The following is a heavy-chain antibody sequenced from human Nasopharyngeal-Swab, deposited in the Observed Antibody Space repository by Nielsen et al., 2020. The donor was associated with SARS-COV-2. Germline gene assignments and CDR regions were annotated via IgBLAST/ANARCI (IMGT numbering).Heavy chain of an antibody. Sequence: ASVKVSCKASGYTFTSYAMNWVRQAPGQGLEWMGWINTNTRNPTYAQGFTGRFVFSLDTSVSTAYLQISSLKAEDTAVYYCARGNIAIQYYYYGMDVWGQGTTVTVSS. J-gene: IGHJ6*02. CDR3: ARGNIAIQYYYYGMDV. V-gene: IGHV7-4-1*02. CDR1: GYTFTSYA. D-gene: IGHD2/OR15-2a*01. CDR2: INTNTRNP.